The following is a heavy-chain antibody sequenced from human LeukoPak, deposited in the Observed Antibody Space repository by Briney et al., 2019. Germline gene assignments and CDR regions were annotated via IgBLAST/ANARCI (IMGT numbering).Heavy chain of an antibody. Sequence: GESLKISCEGSGYTFSSYWIAWVRQMPGKGLEYMGIIYPGDLDTRYSPSFQGQVTISADKSISTAYLQWSSLKASDTAMYYCARQRADIPFDPWGQGTLVTVSS. J-gene: IGHJ5*02. D-gene: IGHD2-15*01. CDR2: IYPGDLDT. V-gene: IGHV5-51*01. CDR3: ARQRADIPFDP. CDR1: GYTFSSYW.